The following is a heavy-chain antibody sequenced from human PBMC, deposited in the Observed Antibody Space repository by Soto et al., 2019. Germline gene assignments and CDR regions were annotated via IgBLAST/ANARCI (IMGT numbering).Heavy chain of an antibody. D-gene: IGHD3-22*01. CDR2: IGGSGRTT. J-gene: IGHJ4*02. CDR3: AKSRYSDSSGDFYDY. V-gene: IGHV3-23*01. Sequence: GGSLRLSCAASAFTFNNYAMSWVRQAPGKGLEWVSGIGGSGRTTYYADSVKGRFTISRDNSNNTLFLQMNSLRAEDTALYYCAKSRYSDSSGDFYDYWGQGTLVTVSS. CDR1: AFTFNNYA.